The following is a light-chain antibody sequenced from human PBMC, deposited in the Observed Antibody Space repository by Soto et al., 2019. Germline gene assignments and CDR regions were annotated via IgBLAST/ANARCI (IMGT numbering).Light chain of an antibody. V-gene: IGLV1-44*01. CDR2: STN. Sequence: QSVLTQPPSVSGTPGQRVTISCSGSSSNIGANSVNWYQQFPGAAPKLLIYSTNQRPSGVPDRFSASKSGTSASLAISGLQSEDEADYYCAALDDSLSGVFGGGTKLTVL. CDR3: AALDDSLSGV. CDR1: SSNIGANS. J-gene: IGLJ3*02.